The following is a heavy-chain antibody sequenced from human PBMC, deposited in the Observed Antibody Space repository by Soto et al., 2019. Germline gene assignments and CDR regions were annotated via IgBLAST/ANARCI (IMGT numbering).Heavy chain of an antibody. CDR3: ASTSSTVTTNYYYYGMDV. CDR2: IYPGDSDT. V-gene: IGHV5-51*01. CDR1: GYSFTSYW. J-gene: IGHJ6*02. D-gene: IGHD4-17*01. Sequence: GESLKISCKGSGYSFTSYWIGWVRQMPGKGLEWMGIIYPGDSDTRYSPSFQGQVTISADKSISTAYLRWSSLKASDTAMYYCASTSSTVTTNYYYYGMDVWGQGTTVTVSS.